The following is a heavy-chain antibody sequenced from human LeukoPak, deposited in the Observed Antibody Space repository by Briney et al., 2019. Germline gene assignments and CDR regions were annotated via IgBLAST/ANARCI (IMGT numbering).Heavy chain of an antibody. CDR1: GFTFSSYA. V-gene: IGHV3-30*14. CDR3: ASFTSSWHP. CDR2: ISYDGSNK. J-gene: IGHJ1*01. Sequence: PGGSLRLSCAASGFTFSSYAMHWVRQAPGKGLEWVAVISYDGSNKYYADSVKGRFTISRDDSQNMVYLQMNNLRVEDTALYYCASFTSSWHPWGQGTPVTVSS. D-gene: IGHD6-13*01.